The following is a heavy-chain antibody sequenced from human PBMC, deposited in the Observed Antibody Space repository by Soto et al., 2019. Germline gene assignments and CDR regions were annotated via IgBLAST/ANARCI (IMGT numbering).Heavy chain of an antibody. CDR2: IVVGSGHT. CDR3: AADSRYCSGGNCEDY. V-gene: IGHV1-58*02. J-gene: IGHJ4*02. D-gene: IGHD2-15*01. CDR1: GFTFTSSA. Sequence: QMQLVQSGPEVKKPGTSVKVSCKASGFTFTSSAMQWVRQARGQRLEWIGWIVVGSGHTNYAQKFQERVTITRDMSTSTADMELSSLRSEDTAVDYCAADSRYCSGGNCEDYWGQGTLVTVSS.